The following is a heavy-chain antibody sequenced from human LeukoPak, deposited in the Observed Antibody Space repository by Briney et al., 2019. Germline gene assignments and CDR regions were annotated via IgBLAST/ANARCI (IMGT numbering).Heavy chain of an antibody. CDR1: GFTFSSYA. Sequence: GGSLRLSCAASGFTFSSYAMHWVRQAPGKGLEWVAVISYDGSNKYYADSVKGRFTISRDNSKNTLYLQMNSLRAEDTAVYYCARSGMNYGSSGYYYFDYWGQGTLVTVSS. D-gene: IGHD3-22*01. J-gene: IGHJ4*02. V-gene: IGHV3-30-3*01. CDR2: ISYDGSNK. CDR3: ARSGMNYGSSGYYYFDY.